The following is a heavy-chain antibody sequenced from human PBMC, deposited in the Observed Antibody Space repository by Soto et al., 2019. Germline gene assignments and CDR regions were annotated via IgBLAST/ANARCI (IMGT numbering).Heavy chain of an antibody. J-gene: IGHJ4*02. V-gene: IGHV3-7*01. D-gene: IGHD3-10*01. CDR2: INQDGSEK. Sequence: GGSLRLSCAASALTFRNNWMSWVRQAPGKGLEWVANINQDGSEKSYVDSVKGRFTISRDRAKNSVYLHLSSLRAGDTAVYFCARGSGSSYFDFWGQGTLVTVSS. CDR1: ALTFRNNW. CDR3: ARGSGSSYFDF.